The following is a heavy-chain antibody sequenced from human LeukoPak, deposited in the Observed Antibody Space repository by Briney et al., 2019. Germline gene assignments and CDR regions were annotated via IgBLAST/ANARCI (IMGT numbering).Heavy chain of an antibody. D-gene: IGHD3-22*01. CDR1: GYTFRDYY. CDR2: INPNSGDT. J-gene: IGHJ3*02. V-gene: IGHV1-2*02. CDR3: ARDLFPPLGYYDSPHAFDI. Sequence: ASVKVSCKSSGYTFRDYYIHWIRQAPGQGLEWVGWINPNSGDTDYAQKFQGRVTLTRDTSISTAYMELGRLRSDDTAVYYCARDLFPPLGYYDSPHAFDIWGQGTMITVSS.